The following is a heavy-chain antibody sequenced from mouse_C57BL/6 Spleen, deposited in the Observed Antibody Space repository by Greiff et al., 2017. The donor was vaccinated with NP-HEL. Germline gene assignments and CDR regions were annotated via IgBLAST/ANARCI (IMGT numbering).Heavy chain of an antibody. CDR1: GYSITSGYY. CDR2: ISYDGSN. J-gene: IGHJ4*01. Sequence: DVQLQESGPGLVNPSQSLSLTCSVTGYSITSGYYWNWIRQFPGNKLEWMGYISYDGSNNYNPSLKNRISITRYTSKNQFFLKLNSVTTEDTATYYCARGRLPYAMDYWGQGTSVTVSS. V-gene: IGHV3-6*01. CDR3: ARGRLPYAMDY. D-gene: IGHD1-2*01.